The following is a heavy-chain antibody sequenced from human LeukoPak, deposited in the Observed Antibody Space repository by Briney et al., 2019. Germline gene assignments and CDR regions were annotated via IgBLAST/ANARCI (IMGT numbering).Heavy chain of an antibody. CDR2: IGPTGSDR. Sequence: KPGGSLRLSCTASGLTFSTSGFNWVRQAPGKGLEWVASIGPTGSDRYHADSIKGRFTISRDNANNFLYLQMNSLRAEDTAVYYCATETNGRHYDYWGQGALLTVSS. D-gene: IGHD1-14*01. CDR1: GLTFSTSG. V-gene: IGHV3-21*06. CDR3: ATETNGRHYDY. J-gene: IGHJ4*02.